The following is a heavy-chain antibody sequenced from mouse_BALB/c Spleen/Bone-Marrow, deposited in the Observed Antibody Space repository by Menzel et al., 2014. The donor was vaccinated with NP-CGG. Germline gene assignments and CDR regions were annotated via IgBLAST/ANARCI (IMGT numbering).Heavy chain of an antibody. CDR3: ARRGTGVDY. J-gene: IGHJ2*01. D-gene: IGHD4-1*01. Sequence: QFQLQQFGAWLGRPCTSVKISCKASGYTFTNYWLSWVKQRPGHGLEWIGDIYPGGGYTNYNEKFKGKATLTADTSSSTAYMQLSSLTSEDSAVYFCARRGTGVDYWRQGTTLTVSS. CDR1: GYTFTNYW. CDR2: IYPGGGYT. V-gene: IGHV1-63*02.